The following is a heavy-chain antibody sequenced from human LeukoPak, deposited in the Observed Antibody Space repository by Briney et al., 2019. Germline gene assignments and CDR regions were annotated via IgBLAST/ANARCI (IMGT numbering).Heavy chain of an antibody. CDR2: INPDTGDT. Sequence: ASVKVSCKASGYTFTGYYLHWVRQAPGQGLEWMGWINPDTGDTNYAQRFQGRVSMTRDTSISTAYMDLSRLRSDDTAVYYCARDLHQDTYVTTLGDSWGQGTLVTVSS. D-gene: IGHD3-16*01. J-gene: IGHJ4*02. V-gene: IGHV1-2*02. CDR1: GYTFTGYY. CDR3: ARDLHQDTYVTTLGDS.